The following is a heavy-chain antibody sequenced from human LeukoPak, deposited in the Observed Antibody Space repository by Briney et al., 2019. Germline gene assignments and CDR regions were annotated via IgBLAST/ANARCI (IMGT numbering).Heavy chain of an antibody. V-gene: IGHV4-59*01. J-gene: IGHJ4*02. CDR1: GVSFSGYY. CDR3: ARDYGATGGVFDY. CDR2: IYYSGST. D-gene: IGHD7-27*01. Sequence: PSETLSLTCAVYGVSFSGYYWIWLRQPPGKGLQWMGYIYYSGSTHYNHSLKSGVTISEYTPKNPFSLKLSSVTAPETAVYYCARDYGATGGVFDYWGQGALVTVSS.